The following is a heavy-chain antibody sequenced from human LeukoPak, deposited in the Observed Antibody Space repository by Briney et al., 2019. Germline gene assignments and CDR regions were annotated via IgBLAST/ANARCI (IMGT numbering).Heavy chain of an antibody. D-gene: IGHD2-2*01. CDR2: IWNDGSKK. CDR1: GFPLSSYS. CDR3: AKDRNVVIIPAAIEGFDY. Sequence: SGGSLRLSCAASGFPLSSYSMHWVRQAPGKGLEWVAVIWNDGSKKLYADSVKGRFTVSRDNHKNVVFLQMNTLRVDDTAVYYCAKDRNVVIIPAAIEGFDYWGLGTLVTVAS. J-gene: IGHJ4*02. V-gene: IGHV3-33*06.